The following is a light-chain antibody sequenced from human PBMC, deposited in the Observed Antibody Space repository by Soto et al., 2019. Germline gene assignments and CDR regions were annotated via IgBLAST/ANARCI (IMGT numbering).Light chain of an antibody. CDR3: QKYGSSPWK. Sequence: EIVLTQSPGTRSLSPGEGATLSCRASQSVSSSYLAWYQQKPGQAPRLLIYGASSRATGIPDRFSGSGSGTDFTLTISRLEPEDFAVYYCQKYGSSPWKFGQGTKVDIK. V-gene: IGKV3-20*01. CDR1: QSVSSSY. CDR2: GAS. J-gene: IGKJ1*01.